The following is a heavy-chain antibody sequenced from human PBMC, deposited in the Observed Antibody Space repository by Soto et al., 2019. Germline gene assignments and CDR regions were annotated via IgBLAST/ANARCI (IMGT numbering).Heavy chain of an antibody. CDR1: GFTFSSYG. J-gene: IGHJ6*02. D-gene: IGHD3-10*01. Sequence: QVQLVESGGGVVQPGRSLSLSCAASGFTFSSYGIHWVRQAPGKGLEWVAVIWSDGSNKYYADSVKGRFTISRDNTKNTLYLQMNSLRAEDTAVYYCAREVLVRGIKYHAMDVRGQGTTVTVSS. CDR3: AREVLVRGIKYHAMDV. V-gene: IGHV3-33*01. CDR2: IWSDGSNK.